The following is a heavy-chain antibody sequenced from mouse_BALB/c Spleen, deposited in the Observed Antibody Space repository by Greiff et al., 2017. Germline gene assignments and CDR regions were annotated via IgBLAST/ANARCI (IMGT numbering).Heavy chain of an antibody. CDR3: ARERDGYYGWFAY. V-gene: IGHV1-4*01. D-gene: IGHD2-3*01. J-gene: IGHJ3*01. Sequence: QVQLKQSGAELARPGASVKMSCKASGYTFTSYTMHWVKQRPGQGLEWIGYINPSSGYTNYNQKFKDKATLTADKSSSTAYMQLSSLTSEDSAVYYCARERDGYYGWFAYWGQGTLVTVSA. CDR1: GYTFTSYT. CDR2: INPSSGYT.